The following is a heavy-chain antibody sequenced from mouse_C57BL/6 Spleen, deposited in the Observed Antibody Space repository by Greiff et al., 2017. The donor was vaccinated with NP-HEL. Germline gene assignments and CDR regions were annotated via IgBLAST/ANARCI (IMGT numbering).Heavy chain of an antibody. CDR1: GFTFSSYA. Sequence: EVKLVESGGGLVKPGGSLKLSCAASGFTFSSYAMSWVRQTPEKRLEWVATISDGGSYTYYPDNVKGRFTISRDKAKNNLYLQMSHLKSEDTAMYYCARTDYGSSYAMDYWGQGTSVTVSS. CDR3: ARTDYGSSYAMDY. V-gene: IGHV5-4*03. J-gene: IGHJ4*01. CDR2: ISDGGSYT. D-gene: IGHD1-1*01.